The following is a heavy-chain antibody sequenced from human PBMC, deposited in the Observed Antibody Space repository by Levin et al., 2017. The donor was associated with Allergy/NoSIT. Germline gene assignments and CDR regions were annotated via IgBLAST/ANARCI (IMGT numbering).Heavy chain of an antibody. J-gene: IGHJ3*02. V-gene: IGHV1-18*01. CDR1: GYTFTSYG. CDR2: ISAYNGNT. D-gene: IGHD3-10*01. CDR3: ARDSSYGTGSRGRAFDI. Sequence: ASVKVSCKASGYTFTSYGISWVRQAPGQGLEWMGWISAYNGNTNYAQKLQGRVTMTTDTSTSTAYMALRSLRSDDTAVYYCARDSSYGTGSRGRAFDIWGQGTMVTVSS.